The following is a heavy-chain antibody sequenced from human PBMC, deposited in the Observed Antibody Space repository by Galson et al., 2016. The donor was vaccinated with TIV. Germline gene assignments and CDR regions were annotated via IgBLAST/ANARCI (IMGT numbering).Heavy chain of an antibody. V-gene: IGHV4-34*01. D-gene: IGHD1-1*01. CDR3: ARRVTERQYGGALSWFDP. J-gene: IGHJ5*02. CDR2: IHHSGIS. CDR1: GGSFSGFY. Sequence: SETLSLTCAVYGGSFSGFYWSWIRQPPGKGLGWIGEIHHSGISNFDPSLKSRVTMSVDTSKNQFSLKLTSVTAADTAVYYCARRVTERQYGGALSWFDPWGQGTRVIVSS.